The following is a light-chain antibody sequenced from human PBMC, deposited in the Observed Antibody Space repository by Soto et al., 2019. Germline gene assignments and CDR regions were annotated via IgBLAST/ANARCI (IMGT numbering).Light chain of an antibody. CDR2: KAS. CDR1: QSISNW. Sequence: DIQMTQSPSTLSASVGDRVTITCRASQSISNWLAWYQQKPGKAPKLLIYKASSLESGVPSRFTGSGSGTEFTLTISSLQPDDFATYHCQQYFTWGTFGQGTKVELK. CDR3: QQYFTWGT. V-gene: IGKV1-5*03. J-gene: IGKJ1*01.